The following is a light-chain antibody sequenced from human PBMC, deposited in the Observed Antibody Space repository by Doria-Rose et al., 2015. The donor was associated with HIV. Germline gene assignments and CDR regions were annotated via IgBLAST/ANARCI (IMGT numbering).Light chain of an antibody. CDR3: HQYGTSWT. CDR2: DGS. V-gene: IGKV3-20*01. J-gene: IGKJ1*01. Sequence: TQSPGTLPLFPGERATPSSRASRGFSTTYLPWYQQKPGQAPSLLIYDGSTRATGIPDRFSASGSGTDFTLTINRLEPEDFALYYCHQYGTSWTFGQGTKVEI. CDR1: RGFSTTY.